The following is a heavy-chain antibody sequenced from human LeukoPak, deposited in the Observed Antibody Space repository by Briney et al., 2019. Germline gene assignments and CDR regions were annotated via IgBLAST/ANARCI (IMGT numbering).Heavy chain of an antibody. V-gene: IGHV3-20*04. Sequence: GGSLRLSCAASGFTFDDYGMSWVRQAPGKGLEWVSGINWNGGSTGYADSVKGRFTISRDNAKNSLYLQMNSLRAEDTALYYCARARGYSYGLVVDYWGQGTLVTVSS. CDR2: INWNGGST. CDR1: GFTFDDYG. CDR3: ARARGYSYGLVVDY. D-gene: IGHD5-18*01. J-gene: IGHJ4*02.